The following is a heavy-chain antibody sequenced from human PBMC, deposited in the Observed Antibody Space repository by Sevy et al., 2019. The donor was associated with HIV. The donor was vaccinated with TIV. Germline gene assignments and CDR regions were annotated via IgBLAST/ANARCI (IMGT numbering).Heavy chain of an antibody. CDR3: ARGAPRGVY. J-gene: IGHJ4*02. V-gene: IGHV3-7*03. CDR1: GFTFSSYW. Sequence: GGSLRLSCAASGFTFSSYWKSWVRQAPGKGVEGVANIKQVGSEKYYWDSGKGRFTISRDNAKNSLYLQMNSLRAEDTAVYYCARGAPRGVYWGQGTLVTVSS. CDR2: IKQVGSEK.